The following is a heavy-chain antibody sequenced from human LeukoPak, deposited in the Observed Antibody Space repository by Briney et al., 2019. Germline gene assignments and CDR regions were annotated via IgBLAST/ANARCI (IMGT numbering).Heavy chain of an antibody. V-gene: IGHV1-69*13. Sequence: SVKVSCKASGGTFSSYAISWVRQAPGQGLEWMGGIIPIFGTANYAQKFQGRVTITADESTSTAYMELSSLRSEDTAVYYCPGSSTSSNAYFDYWGQGTLVTVSS. D-gene: IGHD2-2*01. CDR2: IIPIFGTA. CDR3: PGSSTSSNAYFDY. J-gene: IGHJ4*02. CDR1: GGTFSSYA.